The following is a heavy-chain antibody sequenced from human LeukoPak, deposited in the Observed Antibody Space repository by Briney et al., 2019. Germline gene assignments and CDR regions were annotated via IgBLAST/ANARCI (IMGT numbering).Heavy chain of an antibody. V-gene: IGHV3-21*01. J-gene: IGHJ4*02. CDR3: ASDSGSYYGVDY. Sequence: GGSLRLSCAASGFTFSSYSMNWVRQAPGKGLEWVSSISSSSSYIYYADSVKGRFTISRDNAKNSLYLQMNSLSAEDTAVYYCASDSGSYYGVDYWGQGTLVTVSS. D-gene: IGHD1-26*01. CDR1: GFTFSSYS. CDR2: ISSSSSYI.